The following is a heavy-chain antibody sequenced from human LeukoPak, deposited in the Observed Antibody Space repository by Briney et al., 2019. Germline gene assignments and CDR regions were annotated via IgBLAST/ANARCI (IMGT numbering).Heavy chain of an antibody. V-gene: IGHV3-30*18. CDR3: AKEKGYDFWSGYYHYYYGMDV. CDR2: ITYDGSNK. Sequence: GGSLRLSCAASGFTFSSYGMHWVRQAPGKGLEWVAVITYDGSNKYYADSVKGRFTISRDNSKNTLYLQMNSLRAEDTAVYYCAKEKGYDFWSGYYHYYYGMDVWAKGPRSPSP. CDR1: GFTFSSYG. D-gene: IGHD3-3*01. J-gene: IGHJ6*02.